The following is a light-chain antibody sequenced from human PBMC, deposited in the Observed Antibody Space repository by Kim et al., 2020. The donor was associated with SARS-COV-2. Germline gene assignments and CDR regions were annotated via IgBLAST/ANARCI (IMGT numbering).Light chain of an antibody. CDR2: YDS. CDR1: NIGGHS. V-gene: IGLV3-21*01. J-gene: IGLJ1*01. CDR3: QVWDTDTDDYV. Sequence: SYELTQQPSVSVAPGQTARITCGGNNIGGHSVHWYQQKPGQAPVLVIYYDSDRPSGIPERFSGSKAATTATLTISRVEAGDEADYYCQVWDTDTDDYVFGTGTNVTVL.